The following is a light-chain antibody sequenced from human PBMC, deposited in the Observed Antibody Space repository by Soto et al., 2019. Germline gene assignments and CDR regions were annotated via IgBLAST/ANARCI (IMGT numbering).Light chain of an antibody. CDR1: RSFASSY. CDR3: HHYDSSPPYT. J-gene: IGKJ2*01. Sequence: EIVLTQSPATLSLSPGERATLSCRASRSFASSYLAWYQHKPGQAPRLLIYAASSRATGIPDRFIGSGSGTDFTLTISRLVPDDSAVYYCHHYDSSPPYTFGQGTKLEI. V-gene: IGKV3-20*01. CDR2: AAS.